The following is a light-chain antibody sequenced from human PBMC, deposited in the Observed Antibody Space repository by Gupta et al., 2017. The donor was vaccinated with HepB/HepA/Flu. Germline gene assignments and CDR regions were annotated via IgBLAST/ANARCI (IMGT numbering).Light chain of an antibody. V-gene: IGKV2-30*01. Sequence: DVVLTQSPLSLPVTLGQPASISCRSSQSLVYSDGNTYLNWFHQRPGQSPRRLIYQVSNRDSGVPDRFSGSGSGTDFALRISRVEAEDVGIYYCRQGTYWPGTFGQGTKLEIK. CDR3: RQGTYWPGT. CDR2: QVS. J-gene: IGKJ2*01. CDR1: QSLVYSDGNTY.